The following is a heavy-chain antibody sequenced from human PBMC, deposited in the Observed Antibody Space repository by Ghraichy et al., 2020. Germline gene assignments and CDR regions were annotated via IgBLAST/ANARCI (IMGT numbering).Heavy chain of an antibody. CDR3: AKTGTGAIRKNWYFDL. Sequence: SQTLSLTCAVYGGSFSGYYWNWIRQPPGKGLEWIGEINPSGSTNYNPSLKSRVTISLDTSKNQFSLKLSSVTAADTAVYYCAKTGTGAIRKNWYFDLWGRGILFNVSS. V-gene: IGHV4-34*01. CDR2: INPSGST. CDR1: GGSFSGYY. D-gene: IGHD2-2*02. J-gene: IGHJ2*01.